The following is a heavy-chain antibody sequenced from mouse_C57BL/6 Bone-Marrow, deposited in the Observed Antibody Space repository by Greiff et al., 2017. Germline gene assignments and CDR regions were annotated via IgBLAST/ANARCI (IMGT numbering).Heavy chain of an antibody. CDR1: GFTFSDYY. V-gene: IGHV5-12*01. CDR2: ISNGGGST. Sequence: EVMLVESGGGLVQPGGSLKLSCAASGFTFSDYYMYWVRQTPEKRLEWVAYISNGGGSTYYPDTVQGRFTISRDNATNTLYLQLSRLKSEDTAMXYCASPPLTGTRYAMDDWGPGTSVTVSS. D-gene: IGHD4-1*01. J-gene: IGHJ4*01. CDR3: ASPPLTGTRYAMDD.